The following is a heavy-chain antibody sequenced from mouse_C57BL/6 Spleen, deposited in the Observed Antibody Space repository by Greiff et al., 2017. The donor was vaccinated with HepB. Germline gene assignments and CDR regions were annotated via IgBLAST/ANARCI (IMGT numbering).Heavy chain of an antibody. V-gene: IGHV1-53*01. D-gene: IGHD1-1*01. Sequence: QVQLQQSGTELVKPGASVKLSCKASGYTFTSYWMHWVKQRPGQGLEWIGNINPSNGGTNYNEKFKSKATLTVDKSSSTAYMQLSSLTSEDSAVYYCAISHYYGSSRDYFDCWGQGTTLTVAS. CDR2: INPSNGGT. CDR1: GYTFTSYW. J-gene: IGHJ2*01. CDR3: AISHYYGSSRDYFDC.